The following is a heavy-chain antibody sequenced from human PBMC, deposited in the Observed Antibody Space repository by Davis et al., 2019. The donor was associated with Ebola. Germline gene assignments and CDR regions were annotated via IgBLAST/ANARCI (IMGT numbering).Heavy chain of an antibody. V-gene: IGHV3-7*03. Sequence: GESLKISCAASGFTFSNYDMSWVRHVPGKGLEWVANIKQDGSEKYYVDSVKGRFTISRDNAKNSLYLQMNSLRAEDTAVYYCARDAYYDVLIADAFDIWGQGTMVTVSS. D-gene: IGHD3-9*01. CDR3: ARDAYYDVLIADAFDI. CDR2: IKQDGSEK. CDR1: GFTFSNYD. J-gene: IGHJ3*02.